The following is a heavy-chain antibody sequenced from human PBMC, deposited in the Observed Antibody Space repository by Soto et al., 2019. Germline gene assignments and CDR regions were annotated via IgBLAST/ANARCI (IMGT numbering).Heavy chain of an antibody. CDR1: GGSFSGYY. CDR3: ASPGEGITGGRYYYYYGMDV. CDR2: INHSGST. D-gene: IGHD2-8*02. V-gene: IGHV4-34*01. Sequence: PSETLSLTWAVYGGSFSGYYWSWIRQPPGKGLEWIGEINHSGSTNYNPSLKSRVTISVDTSKNQFSLKLSSVTAADTAVYYCASPGEGITGGRYYYYYGMDVWGQGTTVTVSS. J-gene: IGHJ6*02.